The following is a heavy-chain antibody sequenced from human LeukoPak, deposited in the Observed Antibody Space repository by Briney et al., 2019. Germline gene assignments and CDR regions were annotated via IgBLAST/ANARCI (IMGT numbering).Heavy chain of an antibody. CDR3: AKGVVRITMVRGVIIHPGNYYYGMDV. D-gene: IGHD3-10*01. V-gene: IGHV3-23*01. CDR1: GFTFSSYA. Sequence: GGSLRLSCAASGFTFSSYAMSWVRQAPAKGLEWVSAISGSGGSTYYADSVKGRFTISRDNSKNTLYLQMNSLRAEDTAVYYCAKGVVRITMVRGVIIHPGNYYYGMDVWGQGTTVTVSS. CDR2: ISGSGGST. J-gene: IGHJ6*02.